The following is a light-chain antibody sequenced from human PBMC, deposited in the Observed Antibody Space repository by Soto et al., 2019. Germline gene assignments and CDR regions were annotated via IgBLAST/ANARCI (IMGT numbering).Light chain of an antibody. CDR2: GNS. Sequence: QSVLTQPPSVSGAPGQRVIISCTGSSSNIGAGYDVHWYQQLPGTAPKLLIYGNSNRPSGVPDRFSGSKSGTSASLAITGLQAEDEADYYCQSYDGRLSGRGGVFGGGTKVTVL. CDR3: QSYDGRLSGRGGV. V-gene: IGLV1-40*01. CDR1: SSNIGAGYD. J-gene: IGLJ2*01.